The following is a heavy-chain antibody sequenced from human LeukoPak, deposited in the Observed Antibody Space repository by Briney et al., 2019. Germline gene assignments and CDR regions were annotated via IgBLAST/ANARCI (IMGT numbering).Heavy chain of an antibody. J-gene: IGHJ3*02. CDR3: SKVRVDTAMVDAFDI. Sequence: GGSLRLSCAASGLRFSNYGMHWVRQAPGKGLEWVAFIRFDGSSKYFADSVKGRFIISRDNFQNTLILQMNNLKVEDTAVYYCSKVRVDTAMVDAFDIWGQGTRVVVSS. V-gene: IGHV3-30*02. CDR2: IRFDGSSK. D-gene: IGHD5-18*01. CDR1: GLRFSNYG.